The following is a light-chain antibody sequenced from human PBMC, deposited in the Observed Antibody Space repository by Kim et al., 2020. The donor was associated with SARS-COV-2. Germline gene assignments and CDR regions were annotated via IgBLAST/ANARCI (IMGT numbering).Light chain of an antibody. CDR2: QDS. V-gene: IGLV3-1*01. CDR3: QAWDSSS. J-gene: IGLJ2*01. CDR1: KLGDKY. Sequence: ELTQPPSVSVSPGQTASITCSGDKLGDKYACWYQQKPGQSPVLVIYQDSKRPSGIPERFSGSNSGNTATLTISGTQAMDEADYYCQAWDSSSFGGGTK.